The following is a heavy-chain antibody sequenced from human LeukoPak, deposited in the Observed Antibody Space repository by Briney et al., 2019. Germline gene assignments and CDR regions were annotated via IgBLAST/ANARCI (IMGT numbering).Heavy chain of an antibody. Sequence: PGGSLRLSCAASGFTFSSYAMSWVRQAPGKGLEWVSGVSGSGDSTYYADSVKGRFTISRDNSKNTLYLQMNSLRAEDTAVYYCAKERDFWSGYYTGRVFDYWGQGTLVTVSS. D-gene: IGHD3-3*01. CDR2: VSGSGDST. CDR1: GFTFSSYA. J-gene: IGHJ4*02. CDR3: AKERDFWSGYYTGRVFDY. V-gene: IGHV3-23*01.